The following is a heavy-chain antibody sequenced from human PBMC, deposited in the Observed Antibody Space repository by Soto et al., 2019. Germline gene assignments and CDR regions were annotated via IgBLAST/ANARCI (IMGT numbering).Heavy chain of an antibody. CDR2: IYHSGST. Sequence: QVQLQESGPGLVKPSGTLSLTCAVSGGSISSSNWWSWVRQPPGKGLEWIGEIYHSGSTNYNPSLKSRVTISVDKSKTQFSRKLRSVTAADTAMYYCARVGGSYYYGMDVWGQGTTVTVSS. CDR3: ARVGGSYYYGMDV. D-gene: IGHD1-26*01. J-gene: IGHJ6*02. CDR1: GGSISSSNW. V-gene: IGHV4-4*02.